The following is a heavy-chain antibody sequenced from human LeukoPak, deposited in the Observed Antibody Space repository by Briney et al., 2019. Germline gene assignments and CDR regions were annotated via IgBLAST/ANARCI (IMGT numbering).Heavy chain of an antibody. CDR1: GGSFSDYF. CDR3: ARDVVVVPAAIHYGMDV. V-gene: IGHV4-34*01. D-gene: IGHD2-2*01. Sequence: SETPSLTCAVYGGSFSDYFWGWIRQPPGKGLEWIGEINHSGRTYYNPSLKSRVTISVDMSKNQFSLNLSSVTAADTAVYYCARDVVVVPAAIHYGMDVWGQGTTVTVSS. J-gene: IGHJ6*02. CDR2: INHSGRT.